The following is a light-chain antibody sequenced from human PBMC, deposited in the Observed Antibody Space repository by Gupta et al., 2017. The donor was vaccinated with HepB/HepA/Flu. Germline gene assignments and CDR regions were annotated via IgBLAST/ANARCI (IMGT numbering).Light chain of an antibody. CDR1: QSVSSY. V-gene: IGKV3-11*01. J-gene: IGKJ4*01. Sequence: EIVLTQSPATLSFSPGERATLSCRASQSVSSYLAWYQQKPGQAPRLLIYDASNRATGIPARFSGGGSGTDFTLTISSLEPEDFAVYYCQQRSNWLTFGGGTKVEIK. CDR3: QQRSNWLT. CDR2: DAS.